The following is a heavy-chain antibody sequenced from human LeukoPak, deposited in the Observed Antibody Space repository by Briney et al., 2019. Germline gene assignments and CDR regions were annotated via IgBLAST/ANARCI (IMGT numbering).Heavy chain of an antibody. CDR2: IIPIFGTA. V-gene: IGHV1-69*05. J-gene: IGHJ1*01. CDR1: GYTFTSYG. CDR3: ARIGYSSSWYLQH. D-gene: IGHD6-13*01. Sequence: ASVKVSCKASGYTFTSYGISWVRQAPGQGLEWMGGIIPIFGTASYAQKFQGRVTMTRDTSTSTVYMELSSLRSEDTAVYYCARIGYSSSWYLQHWGQGTLVTVSS.